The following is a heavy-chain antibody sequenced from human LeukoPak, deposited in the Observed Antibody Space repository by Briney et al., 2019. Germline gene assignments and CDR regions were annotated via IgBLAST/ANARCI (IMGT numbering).Heavy chain of an antibody. Sequence: GGSLRLSCSASGFTFSNYAMHWVRQAPRKGLEYVSAISRNGGSTYYADSVKGRFTISRDNSKNALYLQMNSLSAEDTAVYFCARDYSRNSFDYWGQGTLVTVSS. CDR1: GFTFSNYA. V-gene: IGHV3-64*04. J-gene: IGHJ4*02. CDR3: ARDYSRNSFDY. D-gene: IGHD6-13*01. CDR2: ISRNGGST.